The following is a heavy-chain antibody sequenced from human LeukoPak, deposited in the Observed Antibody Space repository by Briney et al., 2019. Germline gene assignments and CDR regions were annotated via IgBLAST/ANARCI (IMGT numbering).Heavy chain of an antibody. CDR2: IRYDGSNK. Sequence: PGGSLRLSCAASGFTFSSYCMHWVRQAPGKGLEWVAFIRYDGSNKYYADSVKGRFTISRDNSKNTLYLQMNSLRPEDSAVHYCAKDGRGSGYFPDYWGQGTLVTVSS. CDR1: GFTFSSYC. CDR3: AKDGRGSGYFPDY. J-gene: IGHJ4*02. V-gene: IGHV3-30*02. D-gene: IGHD3-22*01.